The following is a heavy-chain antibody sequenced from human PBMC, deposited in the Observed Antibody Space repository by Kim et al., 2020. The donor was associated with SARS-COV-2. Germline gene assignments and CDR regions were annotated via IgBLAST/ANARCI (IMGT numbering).Heavy chain of an antibody. J-gene: IGHJ4*02. CDR1: GFSLSTSGMC. V-gene: IGHV2-70*01. Sequence: SGPTLVNPTQTLTLTCTFSGFSLSTSGMCVTWIRQPPGKALEWLAMIDWDDDKHYSTSLRSRLTISKDISKNPVVLTMTNMDPVDTATFYCARIRTDSCAYRKIDYWGRGTLVTVSS. CDR2: IDWDDDK. D-gene: IGHD3-22*01. CDR3: ARIRTDSCAYRKIDY.